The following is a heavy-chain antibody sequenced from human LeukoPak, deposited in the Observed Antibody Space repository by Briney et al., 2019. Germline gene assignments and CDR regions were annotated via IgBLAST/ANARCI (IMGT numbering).Heavy chain of an antibody. CDR2: INPSGGST. CDR1: GYTFTSYY. V-gene: IGHV1-46*01. CDR3: ARDLLPSGGMDV. J-gene: IGHJ6*04. Sequence: EASVKVSCKASGYTFTSYYMHWVRQAPGQGLEWMGIINPSGGSTRYAQKLQGRVTMTRDTSTSTVYMELSSLRSEDTAVYYCARDLLPSGGMDVWGKGTTVTVSS. D-gene: IGHD3-10*01.